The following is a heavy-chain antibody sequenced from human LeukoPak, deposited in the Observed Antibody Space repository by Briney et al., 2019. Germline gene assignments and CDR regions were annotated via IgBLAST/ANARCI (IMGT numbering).Heavy chain of an antibody. Sequence: PSETLSLTCAVYGGSFSGYYWSWIRQPPGKGLEWIGEINHSGSTNYNPSLKSRVTISVDRSKNQFSLKLSSVTAADTAVYYCARGYGGNSDYFDYWGQGTLVTVSS. CDR3: ARGYGGNSDYFDY. D-gene: IGHD4-23*01. J-gene: IGHJ4*02. CDR1: GGSFSGYY. V-gene: IGHV4-34*01. CDR2: INHSGST.